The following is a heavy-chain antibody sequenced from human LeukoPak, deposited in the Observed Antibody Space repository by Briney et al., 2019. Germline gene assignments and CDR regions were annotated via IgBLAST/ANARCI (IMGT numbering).Heavy chain of an antibody. CDR3: AKRIVVVVAATYY. J-gene: IGHJ4*02. CDR2: IRYDGSNK. V-gene: IGHV3-30*02. D-gene: IGHD2-15*01. Sequence: GGSLRLSCAASGFTFSSYGMHWVRQAPGKGLEWVAFIRYDGSNKYYADSVKGRFTISRDNSKNTLYLRMNSLRAKDTAIYYCAKRIVVVVAATYYWGQGTLVTVSS. CDR1: GFTFSSYG.